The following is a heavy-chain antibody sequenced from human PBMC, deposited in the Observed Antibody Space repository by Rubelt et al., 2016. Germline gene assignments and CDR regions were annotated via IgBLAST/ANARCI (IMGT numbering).Heavy chain of an antibody. CDR3: ARVGGTYRHVDY. J-gene: IGHJ4*02. CDR2: LLYPGKT. D-gene: IGHD1-14*01. CDR1: GTSINNNNHY. V-gene: IGHV4-39*01. Sequence: QVQLQSSGPGLVQSPETLSLTCTVSGTSINNNNHYWGWVRLTPGKGLEWIGSLLYPGKTSYNPSLRSRVTISVDASKHQFALKLNSVTAADTAVYYCARVGGTYRHVDYWGQGSLVTVSS.